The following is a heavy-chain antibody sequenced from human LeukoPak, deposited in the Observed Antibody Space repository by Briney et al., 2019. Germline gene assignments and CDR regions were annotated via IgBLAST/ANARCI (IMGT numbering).Heavy chain of an antibody. J-gene: IGHJ4*02. Sequence: PGGSLRLSCAASGFTFSSYWMRWVRQAPGKGLEWVANIKQDGSEKYYVDSVTGRFTISRDNAKNSLYLQMNSLRAEDTAVYYCARGAGGRYPFDYWGQGTLVTVSS. CDR1: GFTFSSYW. D-gene: IGHD1-26*01. CDR2: IKQDGSEK. V-gene: IGHV3-7*01. CDR3: ARGAGGRYPFDY.